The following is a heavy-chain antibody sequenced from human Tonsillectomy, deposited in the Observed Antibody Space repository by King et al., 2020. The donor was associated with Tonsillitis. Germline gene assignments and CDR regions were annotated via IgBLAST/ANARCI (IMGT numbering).Heavy chain of an antibody. J-gene: IGHJ4*02. CDR3: ASPGLAVAAPFDY. D-gene: IGHD6-19*01. Sequence: VQLVESGGGLVQPGGSLRLSCAASGFTFSSYSMNWVRQAPGKGLEWGSYISSSSSTIYYAASVKGRFTISRDNAKNSLYLKMNSLRAEDTAVYYCASPGLAVAAPFDYWGQGTLVTVSS. V-gene: IGHV3-48*01. CDR2: ISSSSSTI. CDR1: GFTFSSYS.